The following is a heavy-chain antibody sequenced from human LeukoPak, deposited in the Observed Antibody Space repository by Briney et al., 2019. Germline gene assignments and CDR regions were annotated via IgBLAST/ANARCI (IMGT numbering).Heavy chain of an antibody. CDR2: VSYDGSNI. CDR3: AKDNADDYVPIDY. D-gene: IGHD4-17*01. J-gene: IGHJ4*02. Sequence: PGGSLRLSCAASGFIFSTYDMHWVRQAPGKGLEWVAVVSYDGSNIYHAASVQGRFTISRDNSKNTLYLQMNSLRAEDTAVYYCAKDNADDYVPIDYWGQGTLVTVSS. CDR1: GFIFSTYD. V-gene: IGHV3-30*18.